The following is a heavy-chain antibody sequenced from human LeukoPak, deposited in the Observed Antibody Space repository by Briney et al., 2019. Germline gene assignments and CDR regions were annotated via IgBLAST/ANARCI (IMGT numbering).Heavy chain of an antibody. CDR3: ARDQGEQLDGFDY. Sequence: GRSLRLSCAASGFTFSSYSMNWVRQAPGKGLEWVSYISSSSSTIYYADSVKGRFTISRDNAKNSLYLQMNSLRAEDTAVYYCARDQGEQLDGFDYWGQGTLVTVSS. CDR2: ISSSSSTI. J-gene: IGHJ4*02. CDR1: GFTFSSYS. V-gene: IGHV3-48*01. D-gene: IGHD6-6*01.